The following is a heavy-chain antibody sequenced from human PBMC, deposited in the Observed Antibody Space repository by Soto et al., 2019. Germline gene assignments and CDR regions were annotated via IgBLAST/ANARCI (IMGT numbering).Heavy chain of an antibody. J-gene: IGHJ6*02. V-gene: IGHV3-74*01. CDR3: ARTEGSSWYPYYYYYYGMDV. CDR1: GFTFSSYW. D-gene: IGHD6-13*01. CDR2: INSDGSST. Sequence: EVQLVESGGGLVQPGGSLRLSCAASGFTFSSYWMHWVRQAPGKGLVWVARINSDGSSTSYADSVKGRFTISRDNAKNTLYLQMNSLRAEDTAVYYCARTEGSSWYPYYYYYYGMDVWGQGTTVTVSS.